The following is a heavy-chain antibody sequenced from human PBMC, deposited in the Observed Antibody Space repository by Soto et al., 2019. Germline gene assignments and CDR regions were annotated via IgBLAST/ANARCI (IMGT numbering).Heavy chain of an antibody. J-gene: IGHJ6*02. D-gene: IGHD3-10*01. Sequence: PGGSLRLSCTASGFIFSNYAMSWVRQAPGKGLGWVSDIIYSGGSTYYADSVKGRFTISRDNSKNTLYLQMNSLRAEDTAVYYCARDMVRGMDVWGQGTTVTVSS. CDR1: GFIFSNYA. V-gene: IGHV3-23*01. CDR2: IIYSGGST. CDR3: ARDMVRGMDV.